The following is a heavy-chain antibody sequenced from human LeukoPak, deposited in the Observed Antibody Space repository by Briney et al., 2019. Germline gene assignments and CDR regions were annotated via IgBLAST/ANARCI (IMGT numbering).Heavy chain of an antibody. D-gene: IGHD3-3*01. CDR3: ARDLSGPNYYYYYMDV. Sequence: PSETLSLTCTVSGGSISSGDYYWSWIRQPPGKGVEWIEYISYSGSTYYNPSLRSRITISVDTSKNPFSLRLTSVTAADTAVYYCARDLSGPNYYYYYMDVWGKGTTVTVSS. J-gene: IGHJ6*03. V-gene: IGHV4-30-4*08. CDR1: GGSISSGDYY. CDR2: ISYSGST.